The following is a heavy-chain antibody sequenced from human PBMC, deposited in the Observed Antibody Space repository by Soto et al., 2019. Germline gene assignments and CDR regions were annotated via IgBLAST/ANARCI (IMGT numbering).Heavy chain of an antibody. Sequence: QVQLVQSGAEVKKPGASVKVSCKASGYTFTRYGISWVRQAPGQGLEWVGWISAYNGNTNYAQKLQCRVTMTKDTSTSTVYMELRSLRSDDTAVYYCARLDSDYDYYYAMDVWGQGTTVTVSS. CDR1: GYTFTRYG. CDR3: ARLDSDYDYYYAMDV. CDR2: ISAYNGNT. V-gene: IGHV1-18*01. J-gene: IGHJ6*02. D-gene: IGHD5-18*01.